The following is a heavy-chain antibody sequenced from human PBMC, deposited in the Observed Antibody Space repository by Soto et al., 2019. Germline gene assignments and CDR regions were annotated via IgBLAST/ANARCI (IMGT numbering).Heavy chain of an antibody. CDR3: ARECSGARFDL. D-gene: IGHD2-15*01. V-gene: IGHV1-69*06. CDR1: GGTFSSYA. Sequence: QVQLVQSGAEVKKPGSSVKVSCKASGGTFSSYAISWVRQAPGQGLEWMGGIIPIFGTANYAQKFQGRVMIDADKSAGTAYVELRSLRSEHTAVYYCARECSGARFDLWGQGTLVTVSS. CDR2: IIPIFGTA. J-gene: IGHJ5*02.